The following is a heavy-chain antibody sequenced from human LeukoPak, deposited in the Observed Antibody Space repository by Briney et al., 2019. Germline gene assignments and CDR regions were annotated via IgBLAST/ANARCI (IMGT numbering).Heavy chain of an antibody. CDR1: GGSISSYY. Sequence: PSETLSLTCTVSGGSISSYYWSWIRQPAGKGLEWIGRIYTSGSTNYNPSLKSRVTMSVDTSKNQFSLKLSSVTAADTAVYYCASSSGLRPLYYYYGMDVWGQGTTVTVSS. J-gene: IGHJ6*02. D-gene: IGHD5-12*01. CDR3: ASSSGLRPLYYYYGMDV. CDR2: IYTSGST. V-gene: IGHV4-4*07.